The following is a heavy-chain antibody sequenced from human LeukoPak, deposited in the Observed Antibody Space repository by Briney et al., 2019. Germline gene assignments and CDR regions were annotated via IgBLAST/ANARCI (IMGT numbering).Heavy chain of an antibody. CDR1: GYTLTELS. CDR2: FDPEDGET. Sequence: SVKVSCKVSGYTLTELSMHWVRQAPGKGLEWMGGFDPEDGETIYAQKFQGRVTMTEDTSTDTAYMELSSLRSEDTAVYYCATATERYCSSTSCFPYDYYYMDVWGKGTTVTVSS. D-gene: IGHD2-2*01. J-gene: IGHJ6*03. CDR3: ATATERYCSSTSCFPYDYYYMDV. V-gene: IGHV1-24*01.